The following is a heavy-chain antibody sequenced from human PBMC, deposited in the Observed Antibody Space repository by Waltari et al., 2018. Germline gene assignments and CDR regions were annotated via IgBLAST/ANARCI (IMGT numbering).Heavy chain of an antibody. CDR3: AKDDRQTFTLADGMDV. V-gene: IGHV3-23*01. CDR2: ISAGGGST. Sequence: EVQLLESGGGLVQPGGSLRLSCAASGLTFRNFGLSWVRQAPGKGLEWVSSISAGGGSTDYADSVKGRFTISRDNSKNMCYLQINSLRAEDTAVYYCAKDDRQTFTLADGMDVWGQGTTVTVSS. J-gene: IGHJ6*02. CDR1: GLTFRNFG.